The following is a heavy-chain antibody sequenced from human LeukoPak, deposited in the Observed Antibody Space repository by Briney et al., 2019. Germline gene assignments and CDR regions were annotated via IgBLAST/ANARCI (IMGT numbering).Heavy chain of an antibody. J-gene: IGHJ4*02. D-gene: IGHD6-13*01. Sequence: RSETLSLTCTVSGGSIGSYYWSWIRQPAGKGLEWIGRIYTSGSTNCNPSLKSRVTMSVDTSKNQFSLILTSVTAADTAVYYCARGDSWDFDYWGQGTLVTVSS. V-gene: IGHV4-4*07. CDR1: GGSIGSYY. CDR3: ARGDSWDFDY. CDR2: IYTSGST.